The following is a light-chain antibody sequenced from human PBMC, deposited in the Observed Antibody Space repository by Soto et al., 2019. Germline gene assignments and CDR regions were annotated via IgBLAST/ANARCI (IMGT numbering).Light chain of an antibody. CDR2: DAS. CDR1: QSVSSY. V-gene: IGKV3-11*01. J-gene: IGKJ4*01. Sequence: EIVLTQSPATLSLSPGERATLSCRASQSVSSYLAWYQQKPGQAPRLLIYDASNRATGIPARFSGSGSGTDFTLTISSLEPEDVAVYYCQQRSIWPLTFGGGTKVEIK. CDR3: QQRSIWPLT.